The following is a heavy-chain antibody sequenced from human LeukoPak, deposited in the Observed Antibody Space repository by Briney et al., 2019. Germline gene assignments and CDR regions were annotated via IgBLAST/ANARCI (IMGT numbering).Heavy chain of an antibody. CDR3: ARGRMFRGGGSDFPFNWFGP. CDR1: GGSISSYY. V-gene: IGHV4-4*07. CDR2: IYTGGSA. Sequence: NPSETLSLTCTVSGGSISSYYWGWIRQPAGKGMEWIGRIYTGGSANYNPSLTSRLTMSVDTSKNQFSLKLNSVTAADTAVYYCARGRMFRGGGSDFPFNWFGPWGQGTLVTVSS. J-gene: IGHJ5*02. D-gene: IGHD3-10*01.